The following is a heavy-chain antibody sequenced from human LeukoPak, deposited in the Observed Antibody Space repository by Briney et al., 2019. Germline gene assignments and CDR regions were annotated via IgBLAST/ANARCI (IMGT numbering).Heavy chain of an antibody. V-gene: IGHV4-34*01. Sequence: SETLSLTCVVYGGSFSGYYWSWIRQPPGRGLEWIGEINHSGSTNYNPSLKSRVTMAVDTSKNQFSLKLSSVTAAATAVHYCARGRYCSADICSGGDTFDIWGQGTMVSVSS. J-gene: IGHJ3*02. CDR1: GGSFSGYY. CDR3: ARGRYCSADICSGGDTFDI. CDR2: INHSGST. D-gene: IGHD2-15*01.